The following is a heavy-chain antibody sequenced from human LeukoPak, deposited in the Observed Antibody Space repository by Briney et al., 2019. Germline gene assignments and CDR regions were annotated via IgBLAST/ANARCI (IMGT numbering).Heavy chain of an antibody. CDR1: GGSITRSRYH. CDR3: ARGAMPFEYSSSARYFDL. CDR2: IYTGGST. V-gene: IGHV4-61*02. Sequence: PSETLSLTCNVSGGSITRSRYHWSWIRQPAGKGLEWIGRIYTGGSTSYNPSLKSRVTISLDTSSNQFSLKVTSVTAADTAVYYCARGAMPFEYSSSARYFDLWGRGTLVTVSS. J-gene: IGHJ2*01. D-gene: IGHD6-6*01.